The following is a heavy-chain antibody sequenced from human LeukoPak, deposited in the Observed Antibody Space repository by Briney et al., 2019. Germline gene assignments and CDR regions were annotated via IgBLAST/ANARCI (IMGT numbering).Heavy chain of an antibody. CDR1: GFTFSSYG. CDR3: AKAPTEYSSSSWDGYFDY. CDR2: IWYDGSNK. V-gene: IGHV3-33*06. D-gene: IGHD6-6*01. J-gene: IGHJ4*02. Sequence: GGSLRLSCAASGFTFSSYGMHWVRQAPGKGLEWVAVIWYDGSNKYYADSVKGRFTIARDNSKNTLYLQMNSLRAEDTAVYYCAKAPTEYSSSSWDGYFDYWGQGTLVTVSS.